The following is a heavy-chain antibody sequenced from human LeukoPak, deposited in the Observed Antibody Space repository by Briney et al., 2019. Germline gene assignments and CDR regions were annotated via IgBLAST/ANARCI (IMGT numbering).Heavy chain of an antibody. V-gene: IGHV3-49*03. J-gene: IGHJ4*02. CDR3: TRDRGAYNLYDY. CDR2: IRSKAYGETA. CDR1: GFTFGDYA. Sequence: GGSLRLSCTASGFTFGDYALSWIRQAPGKGLEWVGFIRSKAYGETADYAASVKGRFTISRDDSKAIAYLQMNSLKTEDTAVYHCTRDRGAYNLYDYWGQGTLVTVSS. D-gene: IGHD1-1*01.